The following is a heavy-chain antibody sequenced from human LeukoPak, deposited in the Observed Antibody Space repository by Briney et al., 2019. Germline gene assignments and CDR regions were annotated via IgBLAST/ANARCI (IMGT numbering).Heavy chain of an antibody. Sequence: GGSLRLSCEASGFTFSNAWMTWVRQAPGKGLEWVGRIKSKAVGETKDYAAPVNGRFIISRNDSKNTVYLQMHSLKPEDTAVYYCTTGYCVGGSCYGYDVWGQGTMVIVSS. J-gene: IGHJ3*01. CDR3: TTGYCVGGSCYGYDV. CDR1: GFTFSNAW. D-gene: IGHD2-15*01. CDR2: IKSKAVGETK. V-gene: IGHV3-15*01.